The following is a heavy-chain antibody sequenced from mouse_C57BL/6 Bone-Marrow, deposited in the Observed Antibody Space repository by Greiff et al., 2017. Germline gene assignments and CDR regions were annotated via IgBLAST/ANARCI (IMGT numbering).Heavy chain of an antibody. J-gene: IGHJ2*01. Sequence: EVKLQESGPGLVKPSQSLSLTCSVTGYSITSGYYWNWIRQFPGNKLEWMGYISYDGSNNYNPSLKNRISITRDTSKNQFFLKLNSVTTEDTATYYCARDAYYSNGYYFDYWGQGTTLTVSS. CDR3: ARDAYYSNGYYFDY. V-gene: IGHV3-6*01. CDR1: GYSITSGYY. D-gene: IGHD2-5*01. CDR2: ISYDGSN.